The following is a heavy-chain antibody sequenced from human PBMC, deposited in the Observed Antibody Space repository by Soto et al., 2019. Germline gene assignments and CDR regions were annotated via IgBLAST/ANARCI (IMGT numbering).Heavy chain of an antibody. Sequence: ALVKVSCKASGYTFTSYYMHWLRKNPEQGLEWMGIINPSGGSTSYAQKFQGRVTMTRDTSTSTVYMELSSLRSEDTAVYYCARGESLAARSGYGMDVWGQGTTVTVSS. J-gene: IGHJ6*02. D-gene: IGHD6-13*01. V-gene: IGHV1-46*01. CDR2: INPSGGST. CDR1: GYTFTSYY. CDR3: ARGESLAARSGYGMDV.